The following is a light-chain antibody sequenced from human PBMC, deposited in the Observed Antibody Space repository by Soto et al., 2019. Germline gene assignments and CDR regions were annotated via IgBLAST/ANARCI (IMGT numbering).Light chain of an antibody. CDR1: QSISSW. J-gene: IGKJ1*01. Sequence: DIQMTQSPSTLSASVGDRVTITCRASQSISSWLAWYQQKPGKAPKLLIFDVSSLEGGVPSRFSGSGSGTEVTLTISSLQPDDFTIYYCQQYNSYCTFGQGTKVEIK. V-gene: IGKV1-5*01. CDR3: QQYNSYCT. CDR2: DVS.